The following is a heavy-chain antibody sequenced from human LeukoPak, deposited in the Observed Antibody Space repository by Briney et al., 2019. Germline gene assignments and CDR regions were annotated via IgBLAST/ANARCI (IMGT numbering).Heavy chain of an antibody. D-gene: IGHD1-26*01. CDR2: IYYSGST. Sequence: SQTLSLTCTVSGGSISSYYWSWIRQPPGKGLEWIGYIYYSGSTNYNPSLKSRVTISVDTSKNQFSLKLSSVTAADTAVYYCARTTGRLQRGLSRYCYGIDDWGQGTTVTVSS. J-gene: IGHJ6*02. V-gene: IGHV4-59*01. CDR3: ARTTGRLQRGLSRYCYGIDD. CDR1: GGSISSYY.